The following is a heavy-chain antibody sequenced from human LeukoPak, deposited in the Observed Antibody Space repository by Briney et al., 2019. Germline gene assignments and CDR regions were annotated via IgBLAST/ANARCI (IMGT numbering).Heavy chain of an antibody. Sequence: GASVKVSCKASGYTFTGYYMHWVRQAPGQGLEWMRWINPNSGGTNYAQKFQGRVTMTRDTSISTAYMELSRLRSDDTAVYYCARVIFGGSPPSPWGQGTLVTVSS. V-gene: IGHV1-2*02. CDR2: INPNSGGT. D-gene: IGHD1-26*01. CDR3: ARVIFGGSPPSP. J-gene: IGHJ5*02. CDR1: GYTFTGYY.